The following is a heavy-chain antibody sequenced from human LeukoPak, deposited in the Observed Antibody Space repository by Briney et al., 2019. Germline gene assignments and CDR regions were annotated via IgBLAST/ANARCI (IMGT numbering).Heavy chain of an antibody. CDR3: AREDPQTRVPEGMDV. D-gene: IGHD4/OR15-4a*01. CDR2: IYYSGST. V-gene: IGHV4-39*07. Sequence: SETLSLTCTVSGGSISSSSYYWGWIRQPPGKGLEWIGSIYYSGSTYYNPPLKSRVTISVDTSKNQFSLKLSSVTAADTAVYYCAREDPQTRVPEGMDVWGQGTTVTVSS. J-gene: IGHJ6*02. CDR1: GGSISSSSYY.